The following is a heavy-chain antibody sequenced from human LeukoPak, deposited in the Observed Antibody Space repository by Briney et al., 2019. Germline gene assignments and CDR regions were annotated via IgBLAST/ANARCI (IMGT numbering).Heavy chain of an antibody. J-gene: IGHJ6*02. CDR1: GGTFSSYA. V-gene: IGHV1-69*13. CDR2: IIPIFGTA. CDR3: ARGDVLRSLEWNNYYYYYGMDV. D-gene: IGHD3-3*01. Sequence: GASVKVSCKASGGTFSSYAISWVRQAPGQGLEWMGGIIPIFGTANYAQKFQGRVTITADESTSTAYMELSSLRSEDMAVYYCARGDVLRSLEWNNYYYYYGMDVWGQRTTVTVSS.